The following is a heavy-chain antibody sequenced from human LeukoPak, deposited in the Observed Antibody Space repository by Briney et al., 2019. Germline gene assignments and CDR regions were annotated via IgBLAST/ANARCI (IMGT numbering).Heavy chain of an antibody. Sequence: GRSLRLSCAASGFTFSSYGMHWVRQAPGKGLEWVAVISYDGSNKYYADSVKGRFTISRDNPKNTLYLQMNSLRTEDTAVYYCARGSFASAQNWFDPWGQGTLVTVSS. CDR1: GFTFSSYG. CDR2: ISYDGSNK. J-gene: IGHJ5*02. D-gene: IGHD3-16*01. CDR3: ARGSFASAQNWFDP. V-gene: IGHV3-30*03.